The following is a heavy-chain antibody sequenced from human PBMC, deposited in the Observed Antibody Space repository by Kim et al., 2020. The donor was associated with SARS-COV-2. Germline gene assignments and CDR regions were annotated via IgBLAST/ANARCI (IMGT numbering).Heavy chain of an antibody. V-gene: IGHV3-15*01. J-gene: IGHJ6*02. CDR1: GFTFSNAW. CDR3: TTSCSGGSCYSGMYGMDV. Sequence: GGSLRLSCAASGFTFSNAWMSWVRQAPGKGLEWVGRIKSKTDGGTTDYAAPVKGRFTISRDDSKNTLYLQMNSLKTEDTAVYYCTTSCSGGSCYSGMYGMDVWGQGTTVTVSS. D-gene: IGHD2-15*01. CDR2: IKSKTDGGTT.